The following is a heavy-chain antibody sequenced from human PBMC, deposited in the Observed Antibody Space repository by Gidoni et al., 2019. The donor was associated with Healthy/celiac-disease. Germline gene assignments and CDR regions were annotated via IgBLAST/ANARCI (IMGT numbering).Heavy chain of an antibody. J-gene: IGHJ4*02. CDR2: INHSGST. D-gene: IGHD2-21*01. V-gene: IGHV4-34*01. CDR3: ARAAPSLGLAYCGGDCYSY. CDR1: CGSFSGYY. Sequence: QVQLQQWGAGLLKPSETLSLTCAVYCGSFSGYYWSWIRQPPGKGLEWIGEINHSGSTNYNPSLKSRVTISVDTSKNQFSLKLSSVTAADTAVYYCARAAPSLGLAYCGGDCYSYWGQGTLVTVSS.